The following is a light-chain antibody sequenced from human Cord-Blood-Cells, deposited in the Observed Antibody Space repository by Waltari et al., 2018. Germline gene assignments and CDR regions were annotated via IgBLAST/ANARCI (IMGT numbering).Light chain of an antibody. J-gene: IGLJ2*01. CDR3: SSYTSSNTK. V-gene: IGLV2-14*01. CDR2: EVS. CDR1: SSAGAGHNS. Sequence: QSDLTQPPSVSGSPGQSLTISCPGTSSAGAGHNSASCYHQHPGKAPKLMIYEVSNRPSGVSNRFSGSKSGNTASLTISGLQAEDEADYYCSSYTSSNTKFGGGTKLTVL.